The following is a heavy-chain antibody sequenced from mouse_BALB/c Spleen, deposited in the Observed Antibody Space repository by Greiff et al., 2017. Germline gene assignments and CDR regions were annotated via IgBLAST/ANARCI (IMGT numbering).Heavy chain of an antibody. V-gene: IGHV2-2*02. CDR2: IWSGGST. CDR1: GFSFTSYG. CDR3: ARNHYDYDWFAD. J-gene: IGHJ3*01. D-gene: IGHD2-4*01. Sequence: VQLHQSGPGLVQPSQCLSITCTVSGFSFTSYGVHWVRQSPGKGLEWLGVIWSGGSTDYNAAFISSLSISKDNSKSQVFFKMNSLQANDTAIYYCARNHYDYDWFADWGQGTLVTVSA.